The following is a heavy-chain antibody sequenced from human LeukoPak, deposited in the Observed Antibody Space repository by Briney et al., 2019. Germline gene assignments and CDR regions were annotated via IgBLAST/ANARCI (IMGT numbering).Heavy chain of an antibody. V-gene: IGHV5-51*01. Sequence: GESLKISCKGSGYSFTNYWIGWVRQMPGKGLEWMGIIYPGDSDTRYSPSFQGQVTISADKSISTAYLQWSSLKASDTAMYYCARQKCYYDSSGSIWGQGTLVTVSS. CDR1: GYSFTNYW. CDR2: IYPGDSDT. D-gene: IGHD3-22*01. J-gene: IGHJ4*02. CDR3: ARQKCYYDSSGSI.